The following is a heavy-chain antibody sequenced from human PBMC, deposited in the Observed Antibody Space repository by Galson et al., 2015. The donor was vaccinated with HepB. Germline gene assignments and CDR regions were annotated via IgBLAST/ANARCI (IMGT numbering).Heavy chain of an antibody. CDR1: GFTFSSYG. CDR3: ARGTSSIAAHDYGMDV. CDR2: IWYDGSNK. D-gene: IGHD6-6*01. J-gene: IGHJ6*02. Sequence: SLRLSCAASGFTFSSYGMHWVRQAPGKGLEWVAVIWYDGSNKYYADSVKGRFTISRDNSKNTLYLQMNSLRAEDTAVYYCARGTSSIAAHDYGMDVWGQGTTVTVSS. V-gene: IGHV3-33*01.